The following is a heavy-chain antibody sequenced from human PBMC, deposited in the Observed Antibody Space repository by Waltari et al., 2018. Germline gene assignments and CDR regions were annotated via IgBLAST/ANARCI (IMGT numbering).Heavy chain of an antibody. Sequence: QLQLQESGPGLVKPSETLSLTCTVSGGSISSSSYYWGWIRQPPGKGLEWIGSIYYSGSTPSNPSLKSRVTISVDTSKNQFSLKLSSVTAADTAVYYCARLTEVDTAMALPFFDYWGQGTLVTVSS. CDR2: IYYSGST. V-gene: IGHV4-39*01. CDR3: ARLTEVDTAMALPFFDY. J-gene: IGHJ4*02. D-gene: IGHD5-18*01. CDR1: GGSISSSSYY.